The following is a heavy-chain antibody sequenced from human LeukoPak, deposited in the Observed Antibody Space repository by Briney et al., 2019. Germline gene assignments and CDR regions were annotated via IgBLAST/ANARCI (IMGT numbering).Heavy chain of an antibody. Sequence: SETLSLTCTVSGGSISNYYWNWIRQPPGQGLEGIGHIYYSGSTNYNPSLKSRVTISVDTSKNQFSLKLSSVTAADTAVYYCARGYSFGVVIRGYMDVWGKGTTVTVSS. D-gene: IGHD3-3*01. CDR2: IYYSGST. CDR1: GGSISNYY. J-gene: IGHJ6*03. V-gene: IGHV4-59*12. CDR3: ARGYSFGVVIRGYMDV.